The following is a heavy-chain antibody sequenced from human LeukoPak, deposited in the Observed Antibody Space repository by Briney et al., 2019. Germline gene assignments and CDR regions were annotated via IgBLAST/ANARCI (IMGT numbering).Heavy chain of an antibody. J-gene: IGHJ6*02. CDR3: AKMVTSGWPGNFYYYGMDV. D-gene: IGHD6-19*01. CDR2: ITFSGTSI. V-gene: IGHV3-48*03. Sequence: GGSLRLSCEASGFILTSYEMNWVRQAPGKGLEWLSSITFSGTSIHYADAVKGRFTISRDSAENSVYLQMTSLRPEDTAVYYCAKMVTSGWPGNFYYYGMDVWGQGTTVTVSS. CDR1: GFILTSYE.